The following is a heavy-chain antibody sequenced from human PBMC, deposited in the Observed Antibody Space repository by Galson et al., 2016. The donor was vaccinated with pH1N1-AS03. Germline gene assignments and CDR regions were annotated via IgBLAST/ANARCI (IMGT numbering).Heavy chain of an antibody. J-gene: IGHJ4*02. V-gene: IGHV4-39*07. CDR2: IYYRGAT. CDR1: GDSINSSPYY. CDR3: ARHVSGSYPNNLDY. D-gene: IGHD1-26*01. Sequence: LSLTCIVSGDSINSSPYYWGWIRQPPGKGLEWIGTIYYRGATYYSPSLKSRVTISIDTSKNQFSLNLRSVTAADTAVYYCARHVSGSYPNNLDYWGQGTLVIVSS.